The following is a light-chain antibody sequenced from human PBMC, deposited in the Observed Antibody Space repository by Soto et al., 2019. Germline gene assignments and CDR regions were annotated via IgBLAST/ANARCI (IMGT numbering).Light chain of an antibody. CDR2: SAS. Sequence: IQMTHSPSSLSSSVGDRVTITCRASQYINKYLAWYQQRPGTFPKLLIYSASTLKSVVPSRFNGSRSGTEFALTISSLHAKDVSTYYCQKYCGVPVTVGQLTRLE. J-gene: IGKJ5*01. CDR3: QKYCGVPVT. CDR1: QYINKY. V-gene: IGKV1-27*01.